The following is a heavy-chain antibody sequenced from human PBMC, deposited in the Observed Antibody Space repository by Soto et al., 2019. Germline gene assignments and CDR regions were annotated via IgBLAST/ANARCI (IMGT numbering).Heavy chain of an antibody. D-gene: IGHD2-15*01. Sequence: SETLSLTCAVYGGSFSGYYWSWIRQPPGKGLEWIGEINHSGSTNYNPSLKSRVTISVDTSKNQFSLKLSSVTAADTAVYYCARGGGLYCSGGSCYLHYYYYYGMDVWGQGTTVTVSS. CDR2: INHSGST. V-gene: IGHV4-34*01. J-gene: IGHJ6*02. CDR1: GGSFSGYY. CDR3: ARGGGLYCSGGSCYLHYYYYYGMDV.